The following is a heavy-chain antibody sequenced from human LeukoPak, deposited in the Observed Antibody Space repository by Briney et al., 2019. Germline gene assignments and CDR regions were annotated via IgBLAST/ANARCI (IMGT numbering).Heavy chain of an antibody. D-gene: IGHD3-16*01. Sequence: KPGGSLRLSCVASGXTFRNAWMSWVRQAPGKGLEWVGYIKSKTDGGTTDYAAPLKGRFTISRDDSKNTLYLVTNSLRTEDTAVYYCTSGLWGGFDYWGQGTLVSVSS. CDR2: IKSKTDGGTT. CDR1: GXTFRNAW. J-gene: IGHJ4*02. CDR3: TSGLWGGFDY. V-gene: IGHV3-15*01.